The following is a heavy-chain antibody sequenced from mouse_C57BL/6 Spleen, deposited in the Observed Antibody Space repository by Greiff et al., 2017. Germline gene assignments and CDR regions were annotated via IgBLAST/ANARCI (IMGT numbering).Heavy chain of an antibody. Sequence: EVQVVESGGGLVKPGGSLKLSCAASGFTFSSYAMSWVRQTPEKRLEWVATISDGGSYTYYPDNVKGRFTISRDNAKNNLYLQMSHLKSEDTAMYYCARDLGRRWYVDVWGTGTTGTVSS. CDR3: ARDLGRRWYVDV. CDR1: GFTFSSYA. V-gene: IGHV5-4*01. CDR2: ISDGGSYT. D-gene: IGHD4-1*01. J-gene: IGHJ1*03.